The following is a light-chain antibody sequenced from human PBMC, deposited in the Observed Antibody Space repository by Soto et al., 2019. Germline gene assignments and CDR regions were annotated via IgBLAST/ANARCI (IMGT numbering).Light chain of an antibody. Sequence: QSVLTQPASVSGSAGQSITLSCTGTSSDVGAYNYVSWYQQHPGKAPKLMIYEVSNRPSGVSNRFSGSKSGNTASLTISGLQTEDEADYYCSSYASSTTPYVFGTGTKVTVL. CDR2: EVS. CDR1: SSDVGAYNY. J-gene: IGLJ1*01. V-gene: IGLV2-14*01. CDR3: SSYASSTTPYV.